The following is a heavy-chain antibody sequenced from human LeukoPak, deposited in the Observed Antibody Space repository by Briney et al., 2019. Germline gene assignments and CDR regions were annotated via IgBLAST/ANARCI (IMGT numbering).Heavy chain of an antibody. J-gene: IGHJ4*02. CDR1: GGTFSNYA. Sequence: SVNVSFKASGGTFSNYAISWVRQAAGQGLEWMGGIIPIFGTANYAQKFQGRVTIPADESTSTAYMELSSLRSEDTAVYYCARGPGYCSSTSCRYFDYWGQGTLVTVSS. CDR2: IIPIFGTA. D-gene: IGHD2-2*01. V-gene: IGHV1-69*13. CDR3: ARGPGYCSSTSCRYFDY.